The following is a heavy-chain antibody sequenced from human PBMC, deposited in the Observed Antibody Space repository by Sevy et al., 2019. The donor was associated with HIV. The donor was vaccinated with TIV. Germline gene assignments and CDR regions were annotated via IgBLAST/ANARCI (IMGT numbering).Heavy chain of an antibody. CDR2: IYSDGFT. Sequence: GGSLRLSCTASGFTVSNNYMSWVRQAPGKGLEWVSVIYSDGFTYYADSVKGRFTISRDISKNTLYLQMNSLRADDTAVYYCQRLLLNSLYYLDYWGQGTLVTVSS. V-gene: IGHV3-53*01. CDR1: GFTVSNNY. CDR3: QRLLLNSLYYLDY. D-gene: IGHD2-15*01. J-gene: IGHJ4*02.